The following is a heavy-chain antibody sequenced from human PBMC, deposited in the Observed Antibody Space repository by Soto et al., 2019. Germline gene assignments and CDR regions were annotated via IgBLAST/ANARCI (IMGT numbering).Heavy chain of an antibody. D-gene: IGHD3-10*01. CDR3: AREQDTMVRGVILHYGMDV. CDR2: IIPICGTA. V-gene: IGHV1-69*13. Sequence: SVKVSCKASGGTFSSYAISWVRQAPGQGLEWMGGIIPICGTANYAQKFQGRVTITADESTSTAYMELSSLRSEDTAVYYCAREQDTMVRGVILHYGMDVCGQGTTVTVSS. CDR1: GGTFSSYA. J-gene: IGHJ6*02.